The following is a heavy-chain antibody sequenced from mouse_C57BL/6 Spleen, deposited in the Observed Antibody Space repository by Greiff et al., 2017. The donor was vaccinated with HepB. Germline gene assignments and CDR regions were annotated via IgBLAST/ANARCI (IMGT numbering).Heavy chain of an antibody. D-gene: IGHD1-1*01. Sequence: QVQLQQPGAELVKPGASVKLSCKASGYTFTSHWMHWVKQRPGQGLEWIGMIHPNSGSTNYNEKFKSKATLTVDKSSSTAYMQLSSLTSEDSAVYYCARGSSGDYFDVWGTGTTVTVSS. CDR3: ARGSSGDYFDV. V-gene: IGHV1-64*01. J-gene: IGHJ1*03. CDR2: IHPNSGST. CDR1: GYTFTSHW.